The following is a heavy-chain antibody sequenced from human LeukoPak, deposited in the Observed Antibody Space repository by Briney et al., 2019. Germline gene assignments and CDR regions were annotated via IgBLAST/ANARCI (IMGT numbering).Heavy chain of an antibody. CDR1: GFTFRNYA. CDR2: IAGNTGST. D-gene: IGHD3-3*01. J-gene: IGHJ4*02. V-gene: IGHV3-23*01. CDR3: AKVGDTYYDFLVAF. Sequence: GGSLRLSCTGSGFTFRNYAMTWVRQAPGKGLEWISAIAGNTGSTYYADSVKGRFTVSRDNSKNTLYLQMNSLRAEDTALYYCAKVGDTYYDFLVAFWGQGTLVTVSS.